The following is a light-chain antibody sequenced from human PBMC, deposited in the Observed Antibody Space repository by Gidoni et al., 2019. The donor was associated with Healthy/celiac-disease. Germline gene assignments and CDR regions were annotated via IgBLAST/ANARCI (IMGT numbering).Light chain of an antibody. Sequence: DIQMTQSPYSLSASVGDRVTITCRASQSISSYLNWYQQKPGKAPKLLIYAASSLQSGVPSRFSGSGSGTDFTLTISSLQPEDFATYYCQQSYRTPLTFXQXTKVEIK. J-gene: IGKJ1*01. V-gene: IGKV1-39*01. CDR1: QSISSY. CDR2: AAS. CDR3: QQSYRTPLT.